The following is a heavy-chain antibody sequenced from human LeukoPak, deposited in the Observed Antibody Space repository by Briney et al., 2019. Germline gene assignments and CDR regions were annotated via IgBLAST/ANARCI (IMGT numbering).Heavy chain of an antibody. V-gene: IGHV3-66*01. CDR3: ASERRWNTYYYDSSGPNAFDI. CDR1: GFTVSSNY. CDR2: IYSGGST. Sequence: PGGSLRLSCAASGFTVSSNYMSWVRQAPGKGLEWVSVIYSGGSTYYADSVKGRFTISRDNSKNTLYLQMNSLRAEDTAVYYCASERRWNTYYYDSSGPNAFDIWGQGTMVTVSS. J-gene: IGHJ3*02. D-gene: IGHD3-22*01.